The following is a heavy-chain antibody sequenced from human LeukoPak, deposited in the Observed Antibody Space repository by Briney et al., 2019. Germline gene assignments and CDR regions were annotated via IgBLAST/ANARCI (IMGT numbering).Heavy chain of an antibody. CDR1: GYTFTGYY. CDR3: AKGRDGYNPDY. Sequence: ASMKVSCKASGYTFTGYYVHWVRQAPGQGLEWMGRIDPNSGGTNYAQKFQGRVTMTRDTSINTAYMELSRLRSDDTAVYYCAKGRDGYNPDYWGQGTLVTVSS. V-gene: IGHV1-2*06. CDR2: IDPNSGGT. J-gene: IGHJ4*02. D-gene: IGHD5-24*01.